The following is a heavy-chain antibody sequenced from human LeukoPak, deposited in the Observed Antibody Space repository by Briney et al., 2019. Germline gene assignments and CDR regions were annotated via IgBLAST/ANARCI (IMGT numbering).Heavy chain of an antibody. CDR3: ASASESFDY. V-gene: IGHV1-69*04. J-gene: IGHJ4*02. CDR2: IIPIFGIA. CDR1: GGTFSSYA. Sequence: GASVKVSCKASGGTFSSYAISWVRQAPGQGLEWMGRIIPIFGIANYAQKIQGRVTITADKSTSTAYMELSSLRSEDTAVYYCASASESFDYWGQGTLVTVSS.